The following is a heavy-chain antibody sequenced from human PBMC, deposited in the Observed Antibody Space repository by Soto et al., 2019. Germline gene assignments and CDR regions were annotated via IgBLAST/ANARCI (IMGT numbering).Heavy chain of an antibody. D-gene: IGHD6-13*01. V-gene: IGHV4-39*01. CDR1: GDSISSRSYY. Sequence: LQESGPGLVKPSETLSLTCSVFGDSISSRSYYWAWIRRPPGMGLEWIASISYTGNTYYNPSLTSRAAISGDTSKNQFSFKLSFVSAADTAVYYCARFSWYDGDSITNYYMDFWGNGATVTVSS. J-gene: IGHJ6*03. CDR3: ARFSWYDGDSITNYYMDF. CDR2: ISYTGNT.